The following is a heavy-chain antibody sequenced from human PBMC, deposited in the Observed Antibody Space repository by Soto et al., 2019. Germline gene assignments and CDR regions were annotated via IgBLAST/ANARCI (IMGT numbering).Heavy chain of an antibody. CDR1: GGTFSSYR. J-gene: IGHJ4*02. V-gene: IGHV1-69*13. CDR3: ARDSGAKLSSS. D-gene: IGHD6-13*01. CDR2: IVPIYRTA. Sequence: SVKVSYKASGGTFSSYRINWVRQAPGQGLEWVGGIVPIYRTADYAQKFQGRVTITADESARTAYLEVRSLKSQDTAVYYCARDSGAKLSSSWGQGTLVTVYS.